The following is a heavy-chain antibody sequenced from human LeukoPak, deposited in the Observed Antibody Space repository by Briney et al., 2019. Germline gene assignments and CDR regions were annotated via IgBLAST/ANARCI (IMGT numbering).Heavy chain of an antibody. D-gene: IGHD3-10*01. J-gene: IGHJ4*02. CDR3: ARGHYYGSGSYYRLDY. CDR2: INHGGST. Sequence: SETLSLTCAVYGGSFSGYYWSWIRQPPGKGLEWIGEINHGGSTNYNPSLKSRVTISVDTSKNQFSLKLSSVTAADTAVYYCARGHYYGSGSYYRLDYWGQGTLVTVSS. V-gene: IGHV4-34*01. CDR1: GGSFSGYY.